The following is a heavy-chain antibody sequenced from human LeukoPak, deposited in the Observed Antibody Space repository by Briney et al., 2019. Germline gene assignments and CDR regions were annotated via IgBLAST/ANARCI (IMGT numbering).Heavy chain of an antibody. Sequence: GGSLRLSCAASGFTFSRHWMYWVRQAPGKGLEWVSAISGSGGSTYYADSVKGRFTISRDNSKNTLYLQMNSLRAEDTAVYYCANSGGVTTPFDYWGQGTLVTVSS. D-gene: IGHD4-17*01. CDR1: GFTFSRHW. V-gene: IGHV3-23*01. CDR3: ANSGGVTTPFDY. CDR2: ISGSGGST. J-gene: IGHJ4*02.